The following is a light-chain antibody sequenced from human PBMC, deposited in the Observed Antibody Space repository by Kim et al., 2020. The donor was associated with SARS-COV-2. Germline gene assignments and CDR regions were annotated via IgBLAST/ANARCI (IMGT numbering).Light chain of an antibody. V-gene: IGKV3-11*01. Sequence: EIVLTQSPGTLSLSPGERATLSCRASQSVSSYLAWYQQKPGQAPRLLISDASNRATGIPARFRGSGSGTDFTLIITSVEPEDYAVYYCQQRSNRPPLTFGGGTKLEI. J-gene: IGKJ4*01. CDR2: DAS. CDR3: QQRSNRPPLT. CDR1: QSVSSY.